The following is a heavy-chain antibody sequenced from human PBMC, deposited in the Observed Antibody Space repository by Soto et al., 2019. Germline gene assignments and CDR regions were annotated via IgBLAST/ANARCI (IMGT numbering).Heavy chain of an antibody. Sequence: SETLSLTCTVSGGSTSSGGFYWSWIRQHPGKGLEWIGYIYYSGISYYNSSLKSRVSISLDTSRNQFSMTLNSVTAADTAVYYCARNGYTYGMDVWGQGATVTVSS. CDR3: ARNGYTYGMDV. CDR2: IYYSGIS. D-gene: IGHD5-18*01. CDR1: GGSTSSGGFY. J-gene: IGHJ6*02. V-gene: IGHV4-31*03.